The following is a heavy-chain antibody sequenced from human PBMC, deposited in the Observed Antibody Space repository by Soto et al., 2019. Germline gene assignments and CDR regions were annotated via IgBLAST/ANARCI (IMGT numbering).Heavy chain of an antibody. CDR1: GYTLTELS. J-gene: IGHJ6*02. CDR3: ATGGFGVVPLDV. CDR2: FDPEDGET. Sequence: ASVKVSCKVSGYTLTELSMHWVRQAPGKGLEWMGGFDPEDGETIYAQKFQGRVTMTEDTSTDTAYMELSSLRSEDTAVYYCATGGFGVVPLDVWGQGATVTVSS. V-gene: IGHV1-24*01. D-gene: IGHD3-3*01.